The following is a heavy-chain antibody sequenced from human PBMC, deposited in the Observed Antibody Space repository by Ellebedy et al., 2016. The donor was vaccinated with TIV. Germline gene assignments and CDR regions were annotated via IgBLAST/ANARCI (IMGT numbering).Heavy chain of an antibody. CDR2: INPRGGTRGGDT. J-gene: IGHJ4*02. CDR3: ARELAYRVGAYGY. CDR1: GYTFTSYY. Sequence: ASVKVSCXASGYTFTSYYMHWVRQAPGQGLEWMGIINPRGGTRGGDTTYAQKFQGRVTMTRDTSTSTVYMELSSLRSEDTAMYYCARELAYRVGAYGYWGQGTLVTVSS. D-gene: IGHD1-26*01. V-gene: IGHV1-46*01.